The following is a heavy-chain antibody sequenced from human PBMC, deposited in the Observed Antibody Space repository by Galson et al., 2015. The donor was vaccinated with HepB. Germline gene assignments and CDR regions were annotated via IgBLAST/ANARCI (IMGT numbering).Heavy chain of an antibody. D-gene: IGHD6-19*01. CDR3: ARDLGYSSGEPDYWGQGTLVTVSSGSDYFIVGAFDI. V-gene: IGHV3-48*02. Sequence: SLRLSCAASGFTFSSYSMNWVRQAPGKGLEWVSYISSSSSTIYYADSVKGRFTISKDNAKNSLYLQMNSLRDEDTAVYYCARDLGYSSGEPDYWGQGTLVTVSSGSDYFIVGAFDIWGQGTMVTVSS. J-gene: IGHJ3*02. CDR1: GFTFSSYS. CDR2: ISSSSSTI.